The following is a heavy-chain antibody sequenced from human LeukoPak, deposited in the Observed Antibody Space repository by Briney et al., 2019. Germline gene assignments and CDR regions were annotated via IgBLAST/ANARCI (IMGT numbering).Heavy chain of an antibody. V-gene: IGHV4-30-4*01. CDR3: ASGRRWFDP. CDR2: FYYSGSS. J-gene: IGHJ5*02. Sequence: SETLSLTCTVSGGSISSPDYYWGWIRQPPGKGLEWIGYFYYSGSSYYNPSLKSRVTISIDTSKNQFSLKLSSVTAADTAVYYCASGRRWFDPWGQGTLVTVSS. CDR1: GGSISSPDYY. D-gene: IGHD1-14*01.